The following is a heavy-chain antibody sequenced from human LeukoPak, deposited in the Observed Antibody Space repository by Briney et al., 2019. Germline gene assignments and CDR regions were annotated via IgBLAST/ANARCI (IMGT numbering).Heavy chain of an antibody. CDR1: GGSISSSPYS. V-gene: IGHV4-39*01. J-gene: IGHJ5*02. CDR3: ARHGRTNGRTTIAFFKGRRERYDWVDP. CDR2: ISYTGTI. Sequence: SATLSLTCSVSGGSISSSPYSWSWIRLPPGKGLEWIGAISYTGTIYYNPSLRSRVTMSLDTSKNQFSLQLNPVTAADTAVYYCARHGRTNGRTTIAFFKGRRERYDWVDPWGQGTLVTVSS. D-gene: IGHD1-1*01.